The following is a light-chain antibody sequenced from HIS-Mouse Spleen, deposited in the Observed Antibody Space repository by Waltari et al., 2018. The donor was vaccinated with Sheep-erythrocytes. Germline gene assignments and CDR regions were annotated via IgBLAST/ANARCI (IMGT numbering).Light chain of an antibody. Sequence: EIVLTQSPATLSLSPGERATLSCRPSQSVSSYLAWYQPKPGQAPRLLIYDASNRATGIPARFSGSGSGTDFTLTISSLEPEDFAVYYCQQRSNWYTFGQGTKLEIK. CDR2: DAS. CDR1: QSVSSY. V-gene: IGKV3-11*01. J-gene: IGKJ2*01. CDR3: QQRSNWYT.